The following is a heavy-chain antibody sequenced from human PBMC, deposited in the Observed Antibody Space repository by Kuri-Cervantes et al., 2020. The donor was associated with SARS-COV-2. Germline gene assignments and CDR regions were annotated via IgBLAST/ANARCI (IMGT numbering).Heavy chain of an antibody. CDR3: ARGRGSSWRLNAFDI. Sequence: GSLRLSCTVSGGSISSSSYYWGWIRQPPGKGLEWIGSIYYSGSTYYNPSLKSRVTISVDTSKNQFSLKLSSVTAADTAVYYCARGRGSSWRLNAFDIWGQGTMVTVSS. CDR1: GGSISSSSYY. V-gene: IGHV4-39*07. D-gene: IGHD6-13*01. J-gene: IGHJ3*02. CDR2: IYYSGST.